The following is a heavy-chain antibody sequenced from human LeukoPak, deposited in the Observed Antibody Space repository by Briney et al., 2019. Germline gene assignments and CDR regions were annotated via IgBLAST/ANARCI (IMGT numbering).Heavy chain of an antibody. D-gene: IGHD4-17*01. V-gene: IGHV3-48*03. J-gene: IGHJ5*02. Sequence: GGSLRLSCAASGFTFSSYEMNWVRQAPGKGLEWVSYISGSGSTIYYADSVKGRFTISRDNAKNSLYLQMNSLRADDTAVYYCARVLGRTTVTPAGWFDPWGQGTLVTVSS. CDR2: ISGSGSTI. CDR3: ARVLGRTTVTPAGWFDP. CDR1: GFTFSSYE.